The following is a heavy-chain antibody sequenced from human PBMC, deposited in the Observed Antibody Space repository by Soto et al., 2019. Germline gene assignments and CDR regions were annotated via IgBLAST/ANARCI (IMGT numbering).Heavy chain of an antibody. V-gene: IGHV4-28*01. Sequence: SETLSLTCAVSGYSISSSNWWGWIRQPPGKRLEWIGYIYQSGSTYYNPSLKSRVTMSVDTSKNQFSLKLSSVTAVDSAVYYCATRGSGVYGMDVWGQGTMVT. CDR2: IYQSGST. CDR3: ATRGSGVYGMDV. CDR1: GYSISSSNW. J-gene: IGHJ6*02. D-gene: IGHD3-10*01.